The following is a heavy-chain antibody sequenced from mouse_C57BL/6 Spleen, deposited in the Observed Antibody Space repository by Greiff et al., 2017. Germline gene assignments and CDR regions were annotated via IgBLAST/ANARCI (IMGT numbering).Heavy chain of an antibody. D-gene: IGHD3-2*02. V-gene: IGHV1-4*01. J-gene: IGHJ3*01. CDR2: IIRSSGYT. Sequence: VQLQQSGAELARPGASLNISCTASGYTFTSYTMYWVKQRPGQGLEWMGYIIRSSGYTKYNQKFKDKVTFTADKSSSTAYLLLSSLTSEDSAVYYYGRKTAHAWFAYWGQGTLVTVSA. CDR3: GRKTAHAWFAY. CDR1: GYTFTSYT.